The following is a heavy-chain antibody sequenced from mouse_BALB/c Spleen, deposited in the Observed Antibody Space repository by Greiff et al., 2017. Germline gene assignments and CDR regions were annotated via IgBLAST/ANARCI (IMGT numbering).Heavy chain of an antibody. D-gene: IGHD2-4*01. CDR1: GFNIKDTY. CDR2: IDPANGNT. V-gene: IGHV14-3*02. J-gene: IGHJ4*01. Sequence: EVKLMESGAELVKPGASVKLSCTASGFNIKDTYMHWVKQRPEQGLEWIGRIDPANGNTKYDPKFQGKATITADTSSNTAYLQLSSLTSEDTAVYYCARGITTGGRAMDYWGQGTSVTVSS. CDR3: ARGITTGGRAMDY.